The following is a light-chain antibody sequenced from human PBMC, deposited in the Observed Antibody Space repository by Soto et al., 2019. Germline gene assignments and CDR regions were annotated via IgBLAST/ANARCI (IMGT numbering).Light chain of an antibody. V-gene: IGKV3-11*01. CDR3: QQRRYWPVT. CDR2: VAS. J-gene: IGKJ1*01. Sequence: EIVLTQSPAILSMSPGERATLSYRASQSVSSYFAWYQQKPGQAPRLLIYVASNRATGVPARFSGSGSGTDFTLTISSLEPEDFAVYYCQQRRYWPVTFGQGTKVEIK. CDR1: QSVSSY.